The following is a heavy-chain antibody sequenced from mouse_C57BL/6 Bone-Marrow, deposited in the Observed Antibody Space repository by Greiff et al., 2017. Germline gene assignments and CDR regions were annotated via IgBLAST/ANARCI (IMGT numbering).Heavy chain of an antibody. D-gene: IGHD1-1*01. V-gene: IGHV1-39*01. Sequence: VQLKESGPELVKPGASVKISCKASGYSFTDYNMNWVKQSNGKSLEWIGVINPNYGTISYNQKFKGKATLTVDQSSRAAYMQLNSLTSEDSAVYDCARSGYGSSSDFWGRGNTLTVSS. J-gene: IGHJ2*01. CDR3: ARSGYGSSSDF. CDR1: GYSFTDYN. CDR2: INPNYGTI.